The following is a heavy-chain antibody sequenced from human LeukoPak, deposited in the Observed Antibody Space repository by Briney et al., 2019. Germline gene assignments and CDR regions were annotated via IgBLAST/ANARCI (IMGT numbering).Heavy chain of an antibody. J-gene: IGHJ4*02. D-gene: IGHD6-13*01. Sequence: GGSLRLSCTASGFTFDDYAMHWVRQAPGKGLEWVSGISWNSGNIGYADSVKGRFTISRDNAKNSLYLQMNSLRAEDTALYYCAKARQYSSSWYSFDYWGQGTLVTVSS. CDR1: GFTFDDYA. CDR2: ISWNSGNI. V-gene: IGHV3-9*01. CDR3: AKARQYSSSWYSFDY.